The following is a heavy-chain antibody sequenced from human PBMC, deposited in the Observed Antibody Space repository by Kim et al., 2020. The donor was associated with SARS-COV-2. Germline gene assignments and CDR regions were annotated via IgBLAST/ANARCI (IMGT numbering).Heavy chain of an antibody. CDR1: GDSVSSNSAA. V-gene: IGHV6-1*01. CDR2: TYYRSKWYN. D-gene: IGHD6-19*01. CDR3: ARGGHGSVWA. J-gene: IGHJ4*02. Sequence: SQTLSLTCAISGDSVSSNSAAWSWIRQSPSRGLEWLGRTYYRSKWYNDYAVSVKSRISINPDTSKNQFSLQLNSVTPDDTAVYYCARGGHGSVWAWGQGTLVTVSS.